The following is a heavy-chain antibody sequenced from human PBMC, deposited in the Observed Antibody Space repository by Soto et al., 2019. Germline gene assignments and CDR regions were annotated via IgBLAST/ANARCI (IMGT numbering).Heavy chain of an antibody. CDR1: GFTISDYW. CDR3: TRGLKNFYGVDV. V-gene: IGHV3-74*01. J-gene: IGHJ6*02. Sequence: EVQLVESGGGLVQPGGSLRLSCAASGFTISDYWMHWVRQAPGKGLVWVSRIKFDGSSISYADSVKGRFTISRDNAWNTLYLQMTSLRADDTAVYYCTRGLKNFYGVDVWGQGTTVTVTS. CDR2: IKFDGSSI.